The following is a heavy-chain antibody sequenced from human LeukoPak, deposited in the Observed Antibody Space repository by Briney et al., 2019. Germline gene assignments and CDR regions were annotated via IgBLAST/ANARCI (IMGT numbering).Heavy chain of an antibody. Sequence: SSETLSLTCTVSGGSIKSYFWHWIRQPPGKGLEWIGYIYYSGSTNYNPSLKSRVTISVDTSKNQFSLKLSSVTAADTAVYYCAREWDVAGPDYWGQGTLVTVSS. CDR2: IYYSGST. CDR3: AREWDVAGPDY. J-gene: IGHJ4*02. CDR1: GGSIKSYF. D-gene: IGHD6-19*01. V-gene: IGHV4-59*12.